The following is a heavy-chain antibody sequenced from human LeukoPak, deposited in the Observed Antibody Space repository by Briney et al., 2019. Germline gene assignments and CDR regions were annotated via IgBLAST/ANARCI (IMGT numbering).Heavy chain of an antibody. Sequence: QPGGSLRLSCATSGFTFRSEEMSWVRQAPGKGLEWVSYISDVGGTYYADSVKGRFTISRDNAKNSLFLQMNSLRAEDTAVYYCARENSAYDGGCDYWGQGTLVTVSS. V-gene: IGHV3-48*03. J-gene: IGHJ4*02. CDR1: GFTFRSEE. D-gene: IGHD5-12*01. CDR3: ARENSAYDGGCDY. CDR2: ISDVGGT.